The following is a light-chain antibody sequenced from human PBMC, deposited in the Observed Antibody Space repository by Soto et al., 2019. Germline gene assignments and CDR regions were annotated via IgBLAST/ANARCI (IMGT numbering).Light chain of an antibody. CDR3: QQYGSSPLT. V-gene: IGKV3D-20*01. CDR2: DAS. Sequence: EIVLTQSPATLSLSPGERATLSCGASQSVSSSSLAWYQQKPGLAPRLLIYDASSRATGIPDRFSGSGSGTDFTLTISRLEPEDFAVYSCQQYGSSPLTFGGGTKVEIK. J-gene: IGKJ4*01. CDR1: QSVSSSS.